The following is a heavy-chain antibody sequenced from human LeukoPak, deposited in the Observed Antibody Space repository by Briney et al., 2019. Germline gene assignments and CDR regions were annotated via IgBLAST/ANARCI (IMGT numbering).Heavy chain of an antibody. D-gene: IGHD6-6*01. CDR2: ISAYNGNT. CDR1: VYTFTSYG. V-gene: IGHV1-18*01. CDR3: ARGRLVAARRDAFDI. J-gene: IGHJ3*02. Sequence: GASVKVSCKASVYTFTSYGISWVRQAPGQGLEWMGWISAYNGNTNYAQKLQGRVTMTTDTSTSTAYMELRSLRSEDTAVYYCARGRLVAARRDAFDIWGQGTMVTVSS.